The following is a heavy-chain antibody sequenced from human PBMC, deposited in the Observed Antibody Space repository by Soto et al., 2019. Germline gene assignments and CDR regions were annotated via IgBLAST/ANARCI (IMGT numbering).Heavy chain of an antibody. J-gene: IGHJ6*02. CDR1: GFSLSTSGVG. CDR3: AHSKSILGYCTNGVCYPTDYYYYGMDV. D-gene: IGHD2-8*01. Sequence: SGPTLVNPTQTLTLTCTFSGFSLSTSGVGVGWIRQPPGKALEWLALIYWDDDKRYSPSLKSRLTITKDTSKNQVVLTMTNMDPVDTATYYCAHSKSILGYCTNGVCYPTDYYYYGMDVWGQGTTVTVSS. V-gene: IGHV2-5*02. CDR2: IYWDDDK.